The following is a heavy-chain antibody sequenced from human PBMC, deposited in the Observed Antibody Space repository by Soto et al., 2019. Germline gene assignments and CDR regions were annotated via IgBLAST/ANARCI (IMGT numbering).Heavy chain of an antibody. Sequence: GSLRLSCAASGFTVSNYGMNWVRQAPGKGLEWVSYISSTSSPIYYADSVQGRFTISRDNAKDSLYLQMNSLRAEDTAVYYCVRGGITGTHSDFDYWGQGTLVTVSS. CDR2: ISSTSSPI. V-gene: IGHV3-48*01. CDR1: GFTVSNYG. CDR3: VRGGITGTHSDFDY. J-gene: IGHJ4*02. D-gene: IGHD1-20*01.